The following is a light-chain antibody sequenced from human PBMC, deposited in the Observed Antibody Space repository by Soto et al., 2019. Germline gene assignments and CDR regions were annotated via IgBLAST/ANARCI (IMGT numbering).Light chain of an antibody. CDR3: GTWDGSLRAGV. J-gene: IGLJ3*02. V-gene: IGLV1-51*01. CDR2: DND. Sequence: QSVLTQPPSVSAAPGQKVIISCSGSSSNIGNNYVSWYQQLPGTAPRLLISDNDKRPSGIPGRFSASKSGTSATLGITGLQTGDEADYYCGTWDGSLRAGVFGGGTKLTVL. CDR1: SSNIGNNY.